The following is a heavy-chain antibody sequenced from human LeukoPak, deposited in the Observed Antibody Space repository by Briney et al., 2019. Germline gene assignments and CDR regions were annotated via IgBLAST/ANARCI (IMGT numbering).Heavy chain of an antibody. CDR2: INPNSGGT. J-gene: IGHJ4*02. CDR1: GYTFTGYY. CDR3: ARSNYYGSGSYRYYFDY. V-gene: IGHV1-2*02. D-gene: IGHD3-10*01. Sequence: ASVMVSCKASGYTFTGYYMHWVRQAPGQGLEWMGWINPNSGGTNYAQKFQGRVTMTRDTSISTAYMELSRLRSDDTAVYYCARSNYYGSGSYRYYFDYWGQGTLVTVSS.